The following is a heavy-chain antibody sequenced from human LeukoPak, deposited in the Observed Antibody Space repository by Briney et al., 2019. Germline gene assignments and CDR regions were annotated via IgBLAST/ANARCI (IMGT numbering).Heavy chain of an antibody. V-gene: IGHV1-46*01. CDR1: GYTFTTHY. Sequence: ASVKASCKASGYTFTTHYMHWVRQAPGQGLEWMGLINPSGSSTLYAQKFQGRVTMTRDMSTTTDYMELSSLRSEDTAVYDCARDNSVGDIAWWFDPWGQGTLVTVSS. J-gene: IGHJ5*02. CDR3: ARDNSVGDIAWWFDP. D-gene: IGHD3-16*02. CDR2: INPSGSST.